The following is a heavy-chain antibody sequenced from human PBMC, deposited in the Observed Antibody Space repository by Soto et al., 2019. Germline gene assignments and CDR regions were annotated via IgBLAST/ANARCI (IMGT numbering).Heavy chain of an antibody. CDR3: AHSTFVQYSSSSFDY. CDR1: GFSLSTSGVG. D-gene: IGHD6-6*01. V-gene: IGHV2-5*01. CDR2: IYWNDDR. Sequence: VSGPTLVNPTQTLTLTCTFSGFSLSTSGVGVAWIRQPPGQALEWLALIYWNDDRSYSPSLKSRLTITKDTSKNQVVLTMTNMDPVDTATYYCAHSTFVQYSSSSFDYWGQGTLVTVSS. J-gene: IGHJ4*02.